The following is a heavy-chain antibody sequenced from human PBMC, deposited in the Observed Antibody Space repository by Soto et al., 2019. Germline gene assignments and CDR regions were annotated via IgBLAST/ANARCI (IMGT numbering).Heavy chain of an antibody. J-gene: IGHJ6*03. CDR2: TYYRSKWYN. Sequence: SQTLSLTCAISGDSVSSNSAAWNWIRQSPSRGLEWLGRTYYRSKWYNDYAVSVKSRITISPDTSKNQFSLQLNSVTPEDTAVYYCARESGYCSGGSCLGYYYMDVWGKGTTVTVSS. D-gene: IGHD2-15*01. CDR1: GDSVSSNSAA. CDR3: ARESGYCSGGSCLGYYYMDV. V-gene: IGHV6-1*01.